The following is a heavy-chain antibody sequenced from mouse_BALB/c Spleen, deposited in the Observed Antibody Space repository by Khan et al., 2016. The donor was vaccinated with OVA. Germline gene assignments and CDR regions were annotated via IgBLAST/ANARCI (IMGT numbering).Heavy chain of an antibody. CDR2: IAPGSGNS. J-gene: IGHJ4*01. CDR3: ASENYYGRTCYAMDY. D-gene: IGHD1-1*01. Sequence: DLVKPGASVKLSCKASGYTFTSYWINWIKQRPGQGLEWIGRIAPGSGNSSYNEMFKGKATLTLDTSSSTAYIQLSSLSSEDSAVYFCASENYYGRTCYAMDYWGQGTSVTVSS. V-gene: IGHV1S41*01. CDR1: GYTFTSYW.